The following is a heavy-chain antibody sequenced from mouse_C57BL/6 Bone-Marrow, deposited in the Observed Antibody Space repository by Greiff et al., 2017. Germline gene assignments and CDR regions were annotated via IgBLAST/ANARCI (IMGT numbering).Heavy chain of an antibody. CDR1: GYTFTSYW. V-gene: IGHV1-52*01. Sequence: QVQLQQPGAELVRPGSSVKLSCKASGYTFTSYWMHWVKQRPIQGLEWIGNIDPSASETHYNQKFKDKATLSGDKSSSTAYMQISSLTSEDSAVYYCARSKGLPRGYYFDYWGQGTTLTVSS. D-gene: IGHD1-1*01. CDR2: IDPSASET. CDR3: ARSKGLPRGYYFDY. J-gene: IGHJ2*01.